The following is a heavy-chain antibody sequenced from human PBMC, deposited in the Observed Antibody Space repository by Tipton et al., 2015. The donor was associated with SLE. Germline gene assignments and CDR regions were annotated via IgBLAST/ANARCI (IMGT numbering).Heavy chain of an antibody. CDR2: ISSSSSYI. V-gene: IGHV3-21*04. CDR3: ARVGPYCGKDCYSRFFDF. D-gene: IGHD2-21*02. J-gene: IGHJ4*01. Sequence: SLRLSCAASGFTFDDYSMNWVRQAPGKGLEWVSSISSSSSYIYYADSVKDRFTISRDNAKNSLYLQMNSLKTEDTAVYYCARVGPYCGKDCYSRFFDFWGHGTLVTVSS. CDR1: GFTFDDYS.